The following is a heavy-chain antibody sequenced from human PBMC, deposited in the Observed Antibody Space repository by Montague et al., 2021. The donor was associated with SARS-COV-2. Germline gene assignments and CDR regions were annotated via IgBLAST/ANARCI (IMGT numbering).Heavy chain of an antibody. CDR2: ISYDGSNK. J-gene: IGHJ6*02. CDR1: GFTFSSHG. V-gene: IGHV3-30*18. CDR3: AKDQGDCSSSRCFRGWTYYYYGMDV. Sequence: SLRLSCAASGFTFSSHGIHWVRQAPGKGLEWVAVISYDGSNKHYADSVKGRFTISRDNPKNTLYLQMNSLRAEDTAVYYCAKDQGDCSSSRCFRGWTYYYYGMDVWGQGTTVTVSS. D-gene: IGHD2-2*01.